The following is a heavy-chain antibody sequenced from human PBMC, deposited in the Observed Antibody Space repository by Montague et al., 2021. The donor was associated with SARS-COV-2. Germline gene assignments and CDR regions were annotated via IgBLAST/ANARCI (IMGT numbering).Heavy chain of an antibody. J-gene: IGHJ5*02. CDR1: GFSFTTSW. V-gene: IGHV3-7*01. Sequence: SLRLSCEAYGFSFTTSWMSRVRQAPVKGLEWVARINQAGIDKYYXDSXGGRFTISRDNANNLVYLELNSLRAEDTAIYYCARGGVVAPAATWWFDPRGQGTPVTVSS. D-gene: IGHD2-2*01. CDR3: ARGGVVAPAATWWFDP. CDR2: INQAGIDK.